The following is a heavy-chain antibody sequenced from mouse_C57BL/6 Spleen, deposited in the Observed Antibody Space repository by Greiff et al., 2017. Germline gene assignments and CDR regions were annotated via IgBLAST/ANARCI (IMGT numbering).Heavy chain of an antibody. D-gene: IGHD3-2*02. CDR1: GYAFTNYL. V-gene: IGHV1-54*01. J-gene: IGHJ4*01. CDR3: ARGRSSGSMDY. Sequence: VQLQQSGAELVRPGTSVKVSCKASGYAFTNYLIEWVKQRPGQGLEWIGVINPGSGGTNYTEKFKGKATLTADKSSSTAYMQLSSLTSEDSAVYFCARGRSSGSMDYKGQGTSVTVSS. CDR2: INPGSGGT.